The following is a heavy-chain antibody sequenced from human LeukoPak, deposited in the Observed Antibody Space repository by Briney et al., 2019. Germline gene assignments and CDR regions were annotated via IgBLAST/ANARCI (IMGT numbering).Heavy chain of an antibody. Sequence: ASVKVSCKASGYTFTSYAMHWVRQAPGQRLEWMGWINAGNGNTKYSQKFQGRVTITRDTSAGTAYMELSSLRSEDTAVYYCARAGEYYYDSSGYYDYWGQGTLVTVSS. CDR2: INAGNGNT. CDR3: ARAGEYYYDSSGYYDY. J-gene: IGHJ4*02. V-gene: IGHV1-3*01. D-gene: IGHD3-22*01. CDR1: GYTFTSYA.